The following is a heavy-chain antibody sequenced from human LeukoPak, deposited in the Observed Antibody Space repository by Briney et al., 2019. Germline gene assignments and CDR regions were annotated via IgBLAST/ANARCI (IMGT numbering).Heavy chain of an antibody. Sequence: GGSLRLSCAASGFTFSSYSMNWVRQAPRKGLEWVSSISSGSSYIYYADSVKGRFTISRDNAKNSLYLQMNSLRAEDTAVYYCARHYDFWSGYYTDYWGQGTLVTVSS. CDR2: ISSGSSYI. D-gene: IGHD3-3*01. J-gene: IGHJ4*02. CDR3: ARHYDFWSGYYTDY. CDR1: GFTFSSYS. V-gene: IGHV3-21*01.